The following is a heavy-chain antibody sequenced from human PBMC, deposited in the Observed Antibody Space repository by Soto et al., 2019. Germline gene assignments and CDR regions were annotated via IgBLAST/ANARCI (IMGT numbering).Heavy chain of an antibody. CDR1: GGSISSSNFY. CDR3: AKDASCYSCGA. CDR2: FRFGGST. V-gene: IGHV4-39*01. D-gene: IGHD2-15*01. Sequence: SETLSLTCAVSGGSISSSNFYWGWFRQPPGKGLEWIGSFRFGGSTHYNPSLESRVTISVDTSKNQISLKLRSVTATDTAVYYCAKDASCYSCGAWGQGALVTVSS. J-gene: IGHJ4*02.